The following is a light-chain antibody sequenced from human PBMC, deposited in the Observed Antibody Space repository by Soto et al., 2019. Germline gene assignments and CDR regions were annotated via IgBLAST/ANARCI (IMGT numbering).Light chain of an antibody. CDR3: FSYAGGSTFV. J-gene: IGLJ1*01. CDR1: HLDVGTHNY. Sequence: QSVLTQHPSESGSPGHTVTISCTGTHLDVGTHNYVSWYQQYPGKAPNLLIYDVVKRPSGIPHRFSGSKSGNTASLTVSALQADDEADYYCFSYAGGSTFVFGTGTKVTVL. V-gene: IGLV2-8*01. CDR2: DVV.